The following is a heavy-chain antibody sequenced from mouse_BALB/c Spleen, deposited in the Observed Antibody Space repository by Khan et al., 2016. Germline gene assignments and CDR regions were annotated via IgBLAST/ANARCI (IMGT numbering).Heavy chain of an antibody. D-gene: IGHD2-3*01. CDR3: STYDGYFFDY. J-gene: IGHJ2*01. CDR1: GDSITSGY. Sequence: VQLQQSGPSLVKPSQTLSLTCSVTGDSITSGYWNWIRKFPGNKFEYMGYISYSGTTYYNPSLKSRISITRDTSKNQFYLQLYSVTAEDTATYYCSTYDGYFFDYWGQGTTLTVSS. V-gene: IGHV3-8*02. CDR2: ISYSGTT.